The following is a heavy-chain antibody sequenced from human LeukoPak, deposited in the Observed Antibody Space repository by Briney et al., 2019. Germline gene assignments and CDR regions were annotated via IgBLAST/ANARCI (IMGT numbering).Heavy chain of an antibody. V-gene: IGHV3-48*03. CDR3: ARVGGSGSYYNRFDY. D-gene: IGHD3-10*01. CDR1: GFTFSSYE. CDR2: IDSSGSNI. J-gene: IGHJ4*02. Sequence: GGSQRLSCAASGFTFSSYEMNWVRQAPGKGLEWVSYIDSSGSNIHYADSVKGRFTISRDNAKNSLYLQMNSLRAEDTAVYYCARVGGSGSYYNRFDYWGQGTLVTVSS.